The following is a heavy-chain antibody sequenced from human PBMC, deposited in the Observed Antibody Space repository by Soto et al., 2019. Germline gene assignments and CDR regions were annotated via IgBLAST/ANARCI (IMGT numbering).Heavy chain of an antibody. CDR3: AKEGGYYYGSGMSFDYGMDV. CDR1: GFTFSSYG. J-gene: IGHJ6*02. V-gene: IGHV3-30*18. CDR2: ISYDGSNK. Sequence: GGSLRLSCAASGFTFSSYGMHWVRQAPGKGLEWVAVISYDGSNKYYADSLKGRFTISRDNSKNTLYLQMNSLRAEDTAVYYCAKEGGYYYGSGMSFDYGMDVWGQGTTVTVSS. D-gene: IGHD3-10*01.